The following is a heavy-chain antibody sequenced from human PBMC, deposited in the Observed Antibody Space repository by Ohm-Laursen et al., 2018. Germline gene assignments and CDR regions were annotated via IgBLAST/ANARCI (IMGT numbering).Heavy chain of an antibody. CDR1: GFTFSSYW. D-gene: IGHD3-22*01. CDR2: IKQDGSEK. V-gene: IGHV3-7*01. Sequence: SLRLSCSASGFTFSSYWMSWVRQAPGKGLEWVANIKQDGSEKYYVDSVKGRFTISRDNAKNSLYLQMNSLRAEDTAVYYCARDDDTSSHYSRFDYWGQGTLVTVSS. J-gene: IGHJ4*02. CDR3: ARDDDTSSHYSRFDY.